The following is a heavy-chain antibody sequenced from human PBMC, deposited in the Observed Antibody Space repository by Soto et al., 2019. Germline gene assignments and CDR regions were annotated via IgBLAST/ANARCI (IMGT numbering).Heavy chain of an antibody. V-gene: IGHV4-59*08. CDR1: GGSISGDY. D-gene: IGHD3-22*01. CDR2: IYYTGTT. Sequence: QVQLQESGPGLVKPSETLSLTCTVSGGSISGDYWSWIRQSPRKGLEWIGYIYYTGTTKYNPSLKSRLTISVDTSKNQFSLKLSSVTAADTAVYYCARLGGYYQAFDSWGQGTLVTVAS. CDR3: ARLGGYYQAFDS. J-gene: IGHJ4*02.